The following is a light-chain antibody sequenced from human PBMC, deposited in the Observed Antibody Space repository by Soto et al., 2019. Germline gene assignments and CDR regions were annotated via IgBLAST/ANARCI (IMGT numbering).Light chain of an antibody. CDR1: SSDVGGYNY. CDR2: DVS. V-gene: IGLV2-11*01. CDR3: CSYAGSYTWV. J-gene: IGLJ3*02. Sequence: QSALTQPRSVSGSPGQSVTISCTGTSSDVGGYNYVSWYQQHPGKAPKLMIYDVSKRPSGVPDHFSGSKSGNTASLTISGLQAEDEADYYCCSYAGSYTWVFGGGTKVTVL.